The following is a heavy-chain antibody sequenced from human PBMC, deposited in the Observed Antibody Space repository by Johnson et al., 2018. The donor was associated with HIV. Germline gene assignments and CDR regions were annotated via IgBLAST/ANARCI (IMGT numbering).Heavy chain of an antibody. CDR2: INYNGGST. CDR1: GFNVDDDA. Sequence: VQLVESGGGVVQPGRSLRLSCAASGFNVDDDALSWVRQVPGKGLEWVSGINYNGGSTGYADSVRDRFSISRDNAKNSLYLQMNSLRAEDTALYYCASLRNWAIFRAFDIWGQGTMVTVSS. V-gene: IGHV3-20*04. J-gene: IGHJ3*02. CDR3: ASLRNWAIFRAFDI. D-gene: IGHD1-14*01.